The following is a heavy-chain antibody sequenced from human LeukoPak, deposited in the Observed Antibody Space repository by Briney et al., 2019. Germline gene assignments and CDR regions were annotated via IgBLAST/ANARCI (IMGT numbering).Heavy chain of an antibody. CDR1: GGSISSSNW. Sequence: SETLSLTCAVSGGSISSSNWWSWVHQPPGKGLEWIGEIYHSGSTNYNPSLKSRVTISVDTSKNQFSLKLRSVTAADTAVYYCARDRRQWLRGPFDPWGQGTLVTVSS. CDR2: IYHSGST. V-gene: IGHV4-4*02. CDR3: ARDRRQWLRGPFDP. J-gene: IGHJ5*02. D-gene: IGHD6-19*01.